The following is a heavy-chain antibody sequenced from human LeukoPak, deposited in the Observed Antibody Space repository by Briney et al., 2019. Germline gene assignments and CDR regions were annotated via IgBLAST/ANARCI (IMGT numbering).Heavy chain of an antibody. Sequence: SSETLSLTCTVSGGSISSYYWSWIRQPPGKGLEWIGYIYYSGSANYNPSLKSRVTISVDTSKNQSSLKLSSVTAADTAVYYCARHAGYSGYDTVDHFDYWGQGTLVTVSS. CDR1: GGSISSYY. V-gene: IGHV4-59*08. CDR2: IYYSGSA. CDR3: ARHAGYSGYDTVDHFDY. J-gene: IGHJ4*02. D-gene: IGHD5-12*01.